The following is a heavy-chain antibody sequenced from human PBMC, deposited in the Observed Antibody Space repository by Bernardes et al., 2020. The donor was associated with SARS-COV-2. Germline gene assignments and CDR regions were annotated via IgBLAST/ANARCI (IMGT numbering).Heavy chain of an antibody. V-gene: IGHV5-10-1*01. CDR3: ARVDYCSGACWYFDL. CDR2: IDPSDSYT. Sequence: GESLKISCKGSGYSFTSYWISWVRQMPGKGLEWMGRIDPSDSYTNYSPSFQGHVTISADKSISTAYLQWSSLKASDTAMYYCARVDYCSGACWYFDLWGRGTLVTVSS. D-gene: IGHD2-15*01. CDR1: GYSFTSYW. J-gene: IGHJ2*01.